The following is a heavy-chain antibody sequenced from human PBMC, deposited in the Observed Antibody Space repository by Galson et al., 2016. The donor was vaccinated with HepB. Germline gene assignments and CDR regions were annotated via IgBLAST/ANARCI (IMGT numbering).Heavy chain of an antibody. CDR2: ISYDGSNK. CDR3: AKDRLAYYYYYYGIDV. D-gene: IGHD6-19*01. V-gene: IGHV3-30*18. CDR1: GFTFSTYG. Sequence: SLRLSCAASGFTFSTYGMHWVRQAPGKGLEWVAVISYDGSNKYYADSVKGRFTISRDNSKNALYLQMNRMRAEDTAVYYCAKDRLAYYYYYYGIDVWGQGTTVTVSS. J-gene: IGHJ6*02.